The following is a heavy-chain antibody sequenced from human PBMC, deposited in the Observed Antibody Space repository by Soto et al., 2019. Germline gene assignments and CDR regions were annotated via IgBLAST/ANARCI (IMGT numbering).Heavy chain of an antibody. CDR3: AKDQASGQGSFDS. CDR1: GFTFNIYG. V-gene: IGHV3-30*18. J-gene: IGHJ4*02. CDR2: ISYDGSNQ. Sequence: GGSLRLSCAASGFTFNIYGMHWVRQAPDKGLEWVALISYDGSNQYYADSVKGRFTISRDNSKNTLFLQMNSRRADDTAVYYCAKDQASGQGSFDSWGQGTLVTVPQ.